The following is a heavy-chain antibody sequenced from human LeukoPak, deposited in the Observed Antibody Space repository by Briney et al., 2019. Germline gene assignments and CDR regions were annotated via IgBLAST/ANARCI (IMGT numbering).Heavy chain of an antibody. V-gene: IGHV4-34*01. D-gene: IGHD3-22*01. J-gene: IGHJ6*02. Sequence: SETLSLTCAVYGGSFSGYYWSWVRQPPGKGLEWIGEINHSGSTNYNPSLKSRVTISVDTSKNQFSLKLSSVTAADTAVYYCARVHSGYYYYDSSGYYGTAPYYYYGMDVWGQGTTVTVSS. CDR3: ARVHSGYYYYDSSGYYGTAPYYYYGMDV. CDR1: GGSFSGYY. CDR2: INHSGST.